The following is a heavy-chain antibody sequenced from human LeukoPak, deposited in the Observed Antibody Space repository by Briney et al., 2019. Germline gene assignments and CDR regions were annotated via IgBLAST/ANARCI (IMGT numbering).Heavy chain of an antibody. CDR3: ARRNTDIVVVPADTTYYYYGMDV. Sequence: GASVKVSCKASGGTFSSYAISWVRQAPGHGLEWMGGIIPIFVTSNYAQKFQGRVTLPADESTSTAYMELSSLRSEDTAVYYCARRNTDIVVVPADTTYYYYGMDVWGQGTTVTVSS. D-gene: IGHD2-2*01. V-gene: IGHV1-69*01. CDR1: GGTFSSYA. J-gene: IGHJ6*02. CDR2: IIPIFVTS.